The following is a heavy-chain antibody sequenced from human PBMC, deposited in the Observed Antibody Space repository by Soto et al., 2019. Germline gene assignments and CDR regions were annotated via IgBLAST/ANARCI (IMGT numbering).Heavy chain of an antibody. CDR1: GGSVSSGSFY. D-gene: IGHD6-6*01. J-gene: IGHJ4*02. CDR3: SRVPIGYSSSHYFDF. CDR2: IYDNMTF. Sequence: PSQTLSLTCTVSGGSVSSGSFYCSWIRQPPGKGLEWIGSIYDNMTFNYNAYLKIRVTISVDTSKHQFSLKLSSVTAAHTAVYYCSRVPIGYSSSHYFDFWGQGAMVTVSS. V-gene: IGHV4-61*01.